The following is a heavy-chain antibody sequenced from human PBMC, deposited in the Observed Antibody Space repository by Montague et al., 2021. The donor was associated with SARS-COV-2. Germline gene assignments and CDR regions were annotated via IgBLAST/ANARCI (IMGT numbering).Heavy chain of an antibody. CDR3: ARHYSATLPAVY. Sequence: SETLSLTCTVSGGSISSLYWSWFRQPPGKGLEWIGYISDNGSTNYNPSLTSRVTMSVDTSKNQFSLKVNSVTAADTAVYYCARHYSATLPAVYWGQGTLVTVSS. CDR2: ISDNGST. J-gene: IGHJ4*02. CDR1: GGSISSLY. V-gene: IGHV4-59*08. D-gene: IGHD2-15*01.